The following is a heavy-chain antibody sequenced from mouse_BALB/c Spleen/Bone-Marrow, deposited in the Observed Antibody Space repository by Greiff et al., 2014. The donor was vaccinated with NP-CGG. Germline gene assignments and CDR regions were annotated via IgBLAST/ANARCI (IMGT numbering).Heavy chain of an antibody. Sequence: EVQLQQSGPELVKPGASVKMSCKASGYTFTNYVMHWVKQKPGQGLEWIGYINPYNDGTKYNEKFKGKATLTSYKSSSTAYMDLSSLTSEDSAVYYCARVYYGYDGTSSWFAYWGQGTLVTVSA. CDR3: ARVYYGYDGTSSWFAY. J-gene: IGHJ3*01. CDR1: GYTFTNYV. D-gene: IGHD2-2*01. CDR2: INPYNDGT. V-gene: IGHV1-14*01.